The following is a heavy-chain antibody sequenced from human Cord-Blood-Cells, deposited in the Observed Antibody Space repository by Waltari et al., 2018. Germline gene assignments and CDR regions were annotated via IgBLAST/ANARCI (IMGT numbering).Heavy chain of an antibody. Sequence: QLQLQESGPGLVTPSESLSLTGTFSGGSISSSSYYWGWFRQPPGKGLVWIGSIYYSGSTYYNPSLKSRVTISVDTSKNQFSLKLSSVTAADTAVYYCARRAVIAFDIWGQGTMVTVSS. J-gene: IGHJ3*02. D-gene: IGHD3-22*01. V-gene: IGHV4-39*01. CDR2: IYYSGST. CDR1: GGSISSSSYY. CDR3: ARRAVIAFDI.